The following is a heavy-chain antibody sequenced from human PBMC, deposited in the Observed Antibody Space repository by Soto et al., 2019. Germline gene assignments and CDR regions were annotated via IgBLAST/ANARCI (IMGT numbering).Heavy chain of an antibody. CDR1: GYIFTSHW. CDR3: AAPYFSFFGSFVI. Sequence: PGESLKISCKGSGYIFTSHWIGWVRQILGKGQEWLGIIYPRDSQIRYSPSFQGQVTISADKSINTAYLQWSSLKASDTAMYYCAAPYFSFFGSFVIGGLGTMVTVSS. V-gene: IGHV5-51*01. CDR2: IYPRDSQI. J-gene: IGHJ3*02. D-gene: IGHD2-2*01.